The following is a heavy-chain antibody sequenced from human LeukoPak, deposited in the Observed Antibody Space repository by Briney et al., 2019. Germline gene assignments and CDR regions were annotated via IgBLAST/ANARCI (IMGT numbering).Heavy chain of an antibody. CDR1: GYTLTELS. Sequence: ASVKVSCKVSGYTLTELSMHWVRQAPGKGLEWMGGFDPEDGETIYAQKFQGRVTMTEDTSTDTAYMELSSLRSEDTAVYYCATVDQYAIVGATDPRYGMDVWGQGTTVTVSS. CDR2: FDPEDGET. V-gene: IGHV1-24*01. CDR3: ATVDQYAIVGATDPRYGMDV. D-gene: IGHD1-26*01. J-gene: IGHJ6*02.